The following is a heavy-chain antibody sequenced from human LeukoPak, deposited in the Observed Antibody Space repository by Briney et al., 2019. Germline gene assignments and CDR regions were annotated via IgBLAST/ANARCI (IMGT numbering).Heavy chain of an antibody. CDR3: ARAGYSYGTMDV. V-gene: IGHV1-2*02. Sequence: ASVKASCKASGGTFSSYAISWVRQAPGQGLEWMGWINPNSGGTNYAQKFQGRVTMTRDTSISTAYMELSRLRSDDTAVYYCARAGYSYGTMDVWGQGTTVTVSS. CDR2: INPNSGGT. J-gene: IGHJ6*02. D-gene: IGHD5-18*01. CDR1: GGTFSSYA.